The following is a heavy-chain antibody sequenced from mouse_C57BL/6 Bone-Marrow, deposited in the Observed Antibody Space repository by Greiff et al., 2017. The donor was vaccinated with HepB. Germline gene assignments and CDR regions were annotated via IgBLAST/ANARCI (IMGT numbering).Heavy chain of an antibody. CDR2: IYPRSGNT. CDR3: ARAITTVVARGYFDV. Sequence: QLKQSGAELARPGASVKLSCKASGYTFTSYGISWVKQRTGQGLEWIGEIYPRSGNTYYNEKFKGKATLTADKSSSTAYMELRSLTSEDSAVYFCARAITTVVARGYFDVWGTGTTVTVSS. V-gene: IGHV1-81*01. J-gene: IGHJ1*03. CDR1: GYTFTSYG. D-gene: IGHD1-1*01.